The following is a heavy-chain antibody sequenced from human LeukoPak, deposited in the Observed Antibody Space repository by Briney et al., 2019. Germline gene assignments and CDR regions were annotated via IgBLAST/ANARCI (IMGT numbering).Heavy chain of an antibody. J-gene: IGHJ1*01. CDR2: ISYDGSNK. V-gene: IGHV3-30*04. CDR3: ARDWLPAAYEYFQH. Sequence: GRSLRLSCAASGFTFSSYAMHWVRQAPGKGLEWVAVISYDGSNKYYADSVKGRFTTSRDNSKNTLYLQMNSLRAEDTAVYYCARDWLPAAYEYFQHWGQGTLVTVSS. D-gene: IGHD2-2*01. CDR1: GFTFSSYA.